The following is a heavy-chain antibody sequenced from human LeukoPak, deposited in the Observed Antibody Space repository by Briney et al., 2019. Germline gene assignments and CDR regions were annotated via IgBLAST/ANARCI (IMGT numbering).Heavy chain of an antibody. J-gene: IGHJ4*02. CDR3: AKTPRYCSSTSCYDY. CDR2: ISGSGSNT. V-gene: IGHV3-23*01. D-gene: IGHD2-2*01. Sequence: GGSLRLSCAASGFTFSSYAMNWVRQAPGKGLEWVSAISGSGSNTYYSDSVKGRFTISRDNSKNTLYLQMNSLRAEDTAVYYCAKTPRYCSSTSCYDYWGQGTLVTVSS. CDR1: GFTFSSYA.